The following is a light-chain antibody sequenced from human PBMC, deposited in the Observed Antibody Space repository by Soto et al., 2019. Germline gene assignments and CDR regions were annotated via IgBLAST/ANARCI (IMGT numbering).Light chain of an antibody. CDR3: QQRSNWPPIT. Sequence: EIVLTQSPGTLSLSPGERATLSCRASQSVTNFLAWYQQKPGQAPRLLIYGASSRATGIPDRFSGSGSGTDFTLTISSLEPEDFAVYYCQQRSNWPPITFGQGTRLEIK. J-gene: IGKJ5*01. CDR2: GAS. CDR1: QSVTNF. V-gene: IGKV3-11*01.